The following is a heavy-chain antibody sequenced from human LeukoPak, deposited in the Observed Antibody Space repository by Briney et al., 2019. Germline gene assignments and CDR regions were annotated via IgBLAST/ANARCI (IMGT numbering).Heavy chain of an antibody. CDR1: GYTFTGYY. Sequence: GASVKVSCKASGYTFTGYYMHRVRQAPGQGLEWMGWINPNSGGTNYAQKFQGRVTMTRDTSISTAYVELSRLRSDDTAVYYCACGIYDSSGYYEVSLDYWGQGTLVTVSS. CDR3: ACGIYDSSGYYEVSLDY. J-gene: IGHJ4*02. CDR2: INPNSGGT. D-gene: IGHD3-22*01. V-gene: IGHV1-2*02.